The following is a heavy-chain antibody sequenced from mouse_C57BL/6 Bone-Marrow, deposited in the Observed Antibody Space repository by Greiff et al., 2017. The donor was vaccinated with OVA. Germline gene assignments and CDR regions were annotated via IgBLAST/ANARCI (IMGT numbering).Heavy chain of an antibody. D-gene: IGHD1-1*01. Sequence: DVKLVESGGGLVKPGGSLKLSCAASGFTFSSYAMSWVRQTPEKRLEWVATISDGGSYTYYPDNVKGRFTISRDNAKNNLYLQMSHLKSEDTAMYYCARDLRDYYGSSYGSLDYWGQGTTLTVSS. CDR1: GFTFSSYA. CDR3: ARDLRDYYGSSYGSLDY. J-gene: IGHJ2*01. V-gene: IGHV5-4*01. CDR2: ISDGGSYT.